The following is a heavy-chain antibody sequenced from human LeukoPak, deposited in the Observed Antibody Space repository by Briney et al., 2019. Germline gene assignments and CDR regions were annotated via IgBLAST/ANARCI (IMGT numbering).Heavy chain of an antibody. D-gene: IGHD3-22*01. CDR3: ARLYYYDSSGYAFDI. Sequence: ASVKVSCKASGYTFTGYYMHWVRQAPGQGLEWMGWINPNSGGTNYAQKFQGRVTMTRDTSISTAYMELSRLRSDDTAVYYCARLYYYDSSGYAFDIWGQGTMATVSS. CDR2: INPNSGGT. V-gene: IGHV1-2*02. CDR1: GYTFTGYY. J-gene: IGHJ3*02.